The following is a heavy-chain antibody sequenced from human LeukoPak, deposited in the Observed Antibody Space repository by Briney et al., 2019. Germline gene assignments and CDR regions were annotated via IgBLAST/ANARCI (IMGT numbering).Heavy chain of an antibody. CDR1: GGSISSSSYY. V-gene: IGHV4-39*01. CDR2: IYYSGST. D-gene: IGHD4/OR15-4a*01. J-gene: IGHJ3*02. CDR3: ARHRMGLRLHDAFDI. Sequence: SETLSLTCTVSGGSISSSSYYWGWIRQPPGKGLEWIVSIYYSGSTYYNPSLKSRVTISVDTSKNQFSLKLSSVTAADTAVYYCARHRMGLRLHDAFDIWGQGTMVTVSS.